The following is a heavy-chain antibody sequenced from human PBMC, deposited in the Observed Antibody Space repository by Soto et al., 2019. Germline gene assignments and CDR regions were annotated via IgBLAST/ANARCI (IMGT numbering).Heavy chain of an antibody. J-gene: IGHJ6*02. CDR1: GGSIRGYY. CDR3: ARGSEAYGMDV. Sequence: QVLLQESSPGLVKPSETLSLTCTVSGGSIRGYYWSWIRQPAGKALEWIGRIYNSGSTDYNPSLKSRVTMSVDTSENLFSLKLNSVTAADTAVYYCARGSEAYGMDVWGQGTTVTVSS. V-gene: IGHV4-4*07. CDR2: IYNSGST.